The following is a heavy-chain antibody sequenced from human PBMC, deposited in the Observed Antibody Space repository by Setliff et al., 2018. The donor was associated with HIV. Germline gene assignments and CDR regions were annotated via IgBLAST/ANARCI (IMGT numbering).Heavy chain of an antibody. V-gene: IGHV3-23*01. J-gene: IGHJ4*02. Sequence: PGGSLRLSCAPSGFRFSDYTMTWVRQAPGKGLECVSGISGSGDTIYYADSVKGRFTISRDNSKNILSLQMNSLRAEDTAVYYCATDRGTYWGQGTLVTVSS. CDR3: ATDRGTY. CDR1: GFRFSDYT. CDR2: ISGSGDTI. D-gene: IGHD1-7*01.